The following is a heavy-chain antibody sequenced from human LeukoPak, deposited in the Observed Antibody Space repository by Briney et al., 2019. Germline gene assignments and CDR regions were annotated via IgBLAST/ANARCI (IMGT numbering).Heavy chain of an antibody. CDR3: ARVPRGSSPWYFDY. D-gene: IGHD6-13*01. J-gene: IGHJ4*02. CDR1: GFTSSSYS. V-gene: IGHV3-21*01. Sequence: GGSLRLSCAASGFTSSSYSMNWVRQAPGKGLEWVSSISSSSSYIYYADSVKGRFTISRDNAKNSLYLQMNSLRAEDTAVYYCARVPRGSSPWYFDYWGQGTPVTVSS. CDR2: ISSSSSYI.